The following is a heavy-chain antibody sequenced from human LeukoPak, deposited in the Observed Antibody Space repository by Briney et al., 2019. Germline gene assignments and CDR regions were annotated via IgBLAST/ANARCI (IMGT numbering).Heavy chain of an antibody. V-gene: IGHV3-20*04. CDR1: GGSFSGSY. CDR2: INWNGGST. J-gene: IGHJ5*02. D-gene: IGHD1-14*01. CDR3: ARDHRGANWFDP. Sequence: WPSETLSLTCAVYGGSFSGSYWSWIRHPPGKGLEWVSGINWNGGSTGYADSVKGRFTISRDNAKNSLYLQMNSLRAEDTALYYCARDHRGANWFDPWGQGTLVTVSS.